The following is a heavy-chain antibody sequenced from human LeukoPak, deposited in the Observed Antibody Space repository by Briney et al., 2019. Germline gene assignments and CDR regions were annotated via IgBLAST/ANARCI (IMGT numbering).Heavy chain of an antibody. CDR2: ISYDGSNK. CDR3: ARGSTYYDSSGQVPFDY. J-gene: IGHJ4*02. D-gene: IGHD3-22*01. V-gene: IGHV3-30-3*01. Sequence: GGSLRLSCAASGFTFSSYAMHWVRQAPGKGLEWVAIISYDGSNKYYADSVKGRFTISRDNGKNTLYLQMNSLRAEDTAVYYCARGSTYYDSSGQVPFDYWGQGTLVTVSS. CDR1: GFTFSSYA.